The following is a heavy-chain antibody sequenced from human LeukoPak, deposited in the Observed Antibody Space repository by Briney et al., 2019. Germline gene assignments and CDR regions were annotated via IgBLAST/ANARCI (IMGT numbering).Heavy chain of an antibody. V-gene: IGHV1-69*01. CDR1: GATFSSYA. CDR3: ASSRLNGYCHKDDAFDI. Sequence: ASVKVSCKASGATFSSYAISWVRQAPGQGLGWVGGIIPSFGTANYAQKFQGRVTITADESTSTAYMELSSLRSEDTAVYYCASSRLNGYCHKDDAFDIWAEGTMVSVSS. CDR2: IIPSFGTA. D-gene: IGHD5-24*01. J-gene: IGHJ3*02.